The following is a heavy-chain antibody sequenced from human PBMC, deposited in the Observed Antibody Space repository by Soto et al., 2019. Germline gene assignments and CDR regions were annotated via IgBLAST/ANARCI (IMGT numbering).Heavy chain of an antibody. Sequence: GGSLRLSCAASGFTFSSYAMSWVRQAPGKGLEWVSAINGSGGRTYYVDSVKGRFTISRDNSKNTLYLQMNSLRAEDTAVYDCAKDKTYYYDSSGYYDYWGQGTLVTVSS. CDR1: GFTFSSYA. CDR2: INGSGGRT. CDR3: AKDKTYYYDSSGYYDY. J-gene: IGHJ4*02. D-gene: IGHD3-22*01. V-gene: IGHV3-23*01.